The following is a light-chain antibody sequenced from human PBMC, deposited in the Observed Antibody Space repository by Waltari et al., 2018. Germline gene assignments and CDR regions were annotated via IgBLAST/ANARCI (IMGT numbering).Light chain of an antibody. CDR2: AVT. J-gene: IGLJ1*01. CDR1: TSHVGAYDY. CDR3: CPYAGSFSYA. Sequence: QSALTQPRSVSGSPGQSLTLSCTGTTSHVGAYDYVSWFQHHPGKAPKLLIYAVTKRPSGVPDRFSGSKSGNTASLTISGLQPEDEADYYCCPYAGSFSYAFGPGTTVVVL. V-gene: IGLV2-11*01.